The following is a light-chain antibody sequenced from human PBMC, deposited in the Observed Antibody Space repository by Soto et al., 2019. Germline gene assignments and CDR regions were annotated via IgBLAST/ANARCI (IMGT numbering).Light chain of an antibody. Sequence: QSVVTQPPSVSGAPGQRVTISCTGSSSKIGAGYDVHWYQQLPGTAPKLLIYGNSNRPSGVPDRFSGSKSGTSASLAITGLQAEDEADYYCQSYHSSLTCSKVFGTGTKVTVL. CDR2: GNS. V-gene: IGLV1-40*01. CDR3: QSYHSSLTCSKV. J-gene: IGLJ1*01. CDR1: SSKIGAGYD.